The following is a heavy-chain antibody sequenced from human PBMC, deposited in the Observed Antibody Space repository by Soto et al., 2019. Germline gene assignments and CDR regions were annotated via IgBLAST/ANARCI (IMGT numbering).Heavy chain of an antibody. Sequence: TSETLSLTCTVSGGSISSSSYYWGWIRQPPGKGLEWIGSIYYSGSTYYNPSLKSRVTISVDTSKNQFSLKLSSVTAADTAVYYCARRGYDYVWGSYRPDAFDIWGQGTMVTVSS. CDR1: GGSISSSSYY. D-gene: IGHD3-16*02. V-gene: IGHV4-39*01. J-gene: IGHJ3*02. CDR3: ARRGYDYVWGSYRPDAFDI. CDR2: IYYSGST.